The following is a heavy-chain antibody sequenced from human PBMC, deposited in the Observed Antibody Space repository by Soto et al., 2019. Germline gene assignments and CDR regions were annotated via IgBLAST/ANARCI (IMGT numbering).Heavy chain of an antibody. CDR2: IKSKTDGETT. V-gene: IGHV3-15*01. D-gene: IGHD3-10*01. J-gene: IGHJ5*02. CDR3: TTVAYGSGSYSWFDP. Sequence: EVQLVQSGGGLVKPGGSLRLSCAASGFTFSNAWMSWVRQAPGKGLEWVGRIKSKTDGETTDYAAPVKGRFTISRDDSKNTLYLQMNSLKTEDTAVYYCTTVAYGSGSYSWFDPWGQGTLVTVSS. CDR1: GFTFSNAW.